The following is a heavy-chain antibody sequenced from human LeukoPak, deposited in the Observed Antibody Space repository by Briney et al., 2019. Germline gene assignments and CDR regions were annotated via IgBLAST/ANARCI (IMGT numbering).Heavy chain of an antibody. D-gene: IGHD3-10*01. CDR2: IYYSGST. Sequence: SETLSLTCAVYGGSFSGYYWSWIRQPPGKGLEWIGYIYYSGSTNYNPSLKSRVTISVDTSKNQFSLKLSSVTAADTAVYYCARDLGHYGSGSFDPWGQGTLVTVSS. J-gene: IGHJ5*02. CDR1: GGSFSGYY. V-gene: IGHV4-59*01. CDR3: ARDLGHYGSGSFDP.